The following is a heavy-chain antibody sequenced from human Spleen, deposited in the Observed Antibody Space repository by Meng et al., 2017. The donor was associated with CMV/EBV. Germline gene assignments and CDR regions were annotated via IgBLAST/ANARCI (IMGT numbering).Heavy chain of an antibody. V-gene: IGHV1-3*01. J-gene: IGHJ4*02. CDR3: AGGPEYYDILTGYYFFFDY. CDR1: FTSYA. CDR2: INAGNGNT. D-gene: IGHD3-9*01. Sequence: FTSYAMHWVRQAPGQRLEWMGWINAGNGNTKYSQKFQGRVTITRDTSASTAYMELSSLRSEDTAVYYCAGGPEYYDILTGYYFFFDYWGQGTLVTVSS.